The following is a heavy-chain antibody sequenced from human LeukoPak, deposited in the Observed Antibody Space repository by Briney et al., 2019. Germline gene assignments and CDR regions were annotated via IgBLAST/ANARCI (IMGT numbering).Heavy chain of an antibody. CDR2: IWYDGSNK. V-gene: IGHV3-33*01. D-gene: IGHD1-26*01. Sequence: GRSLRLSCAASGFTFSSYGMHWVRQAPGKGLEWVAAIWYDGSNKYYADSVKGRFTISRDNSKNTLYLQMNSLRAEDTAVYYCATLVGATKIDYWGQGTLVTVSS. CDR3: ATLVGATKIDY. CDR1: GFTFSSYG. J-gene: IGHJ4*02.